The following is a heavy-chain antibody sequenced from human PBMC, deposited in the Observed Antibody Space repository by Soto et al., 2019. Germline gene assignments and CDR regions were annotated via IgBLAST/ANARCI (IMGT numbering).Heavy chain of an antibody. D-gene: IGHD3-3*01. Sequence: ASDTLSLTCTVSGGSISSGGYYWSWIRQHPGKGLEWIGYIYYSGSTYYNPSLKSRVTISVDTSKNQFSLKLSSVTAADTAVYYCARAYTYDFWSGRAYYFDYGGQGTRGTVS. V-gene: IGHV4-31*03. CDR3: ARAYTYDFWSGRAYYFDY. CDR2: IYYSGST. CDR1: GGSISSGGYY. J-gene: IGHJ4*02.